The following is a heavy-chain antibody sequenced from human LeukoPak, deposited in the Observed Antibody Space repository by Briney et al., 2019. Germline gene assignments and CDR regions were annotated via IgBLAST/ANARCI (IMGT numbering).Heavy chain of an antibody. Sequence: SETLSLTCAVYGGSFSGYYWSWIRQPPGKGLEWIGEINHSGSTNYNPSLKSRVTISVDTSKNQFSLKLSSVTAADTAVYYCATTYYYGSGSYYNEPTWFDPWGQGTPVTVSS. CDR3: ATTYYYGSGSYYNEPTWFDP. CDR2: INHSGST. J-gene: IGHJ5*02. V-gene: IGHV4-34*01. CDR1: GGSFSGYY. D-gene: IGHD3-10*01.